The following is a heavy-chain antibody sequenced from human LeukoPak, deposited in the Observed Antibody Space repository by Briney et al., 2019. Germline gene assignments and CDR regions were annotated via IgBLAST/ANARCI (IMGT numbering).Heavy chain of an antibody. Sequence: GESLKISCKGSGYSLTSYWISWVRQMPGKGLEWMGRIDPSDSYTNYSPSFQGHVTISADKSISTAYLQWSGLKASDTAMYYCARSFGGRNWALDYWGQGTLVTVSS. V-gene: IGHV5-10-1*01. CDR1: GYSLTSYW. CDR3: ARSFGGRNWALDY. CDR2: IDPSDSYT. D-gene: IGHD1-26*01. J-gene: IGHJ4*02.